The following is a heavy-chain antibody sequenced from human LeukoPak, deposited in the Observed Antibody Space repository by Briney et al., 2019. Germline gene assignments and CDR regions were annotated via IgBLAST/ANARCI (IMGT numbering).Heavy chain of an antibody. CDR1: GYTFTSYG. CDR2: ISAYNGNT. V-gene: IGHV1-18*01. CDR3: ARDSTLVCTSCSTEPYYYYGMDV. D-gene: IGHD2-2*02. Sequence: GASVKVSCKASGYTFTSYGISWVRQAPGQGLEWMGWISAYNGNTNYAQKLQGRVTMTTDTSTSTAYMELRSLRSDDTAVYYCARDSTLVCTSCSTEPYYYYGMDVWGQGTTVTVSS. J-gene: IGHJ6*02.